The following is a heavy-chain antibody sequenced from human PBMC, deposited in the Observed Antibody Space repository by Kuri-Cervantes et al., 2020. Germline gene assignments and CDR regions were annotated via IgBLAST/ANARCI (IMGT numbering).Heavy chain of an antibody. J-gene: IGHJ4*02. CDR3: AKGRGFSSYDFDF. Sequence: ETLSLTCAASGFTFINYAMSWVRQAPGKGLEWVSSISGSGDKTYYADSVKGRFTISRDNSKNTLYLQMNSLRAEDTAEYYCAKGRGFSSYDFDFWGQGTPVTDSS. CDR2: ISGSGDKT. V-gene: IGHV3-23*01. D-gene: IGHD5-12*01. CDR1: GFTFINYA.